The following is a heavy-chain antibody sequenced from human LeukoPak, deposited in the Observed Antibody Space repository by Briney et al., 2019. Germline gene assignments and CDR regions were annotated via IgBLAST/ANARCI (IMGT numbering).Heavy chain of an antibody. CDR2: ISSSSSYI. Sequence: PGGSLRLSCAASGFTFSSYSMNWVRQAPGKGLEWVSSISSSSSYIYYADSVKGRFTISRDNAKNSLYLQMNSLRAEDTAVYHCARTTFLIAVEGEAFDIWGQGTMVTVSS. CDR1: GFTFSSYS. D-gene: IGHD6-19*01. J-gene: IGHJ3*02. V-gene: IGHV3-21*01. CDR3: ARTTFLIAVEGEAFDI.